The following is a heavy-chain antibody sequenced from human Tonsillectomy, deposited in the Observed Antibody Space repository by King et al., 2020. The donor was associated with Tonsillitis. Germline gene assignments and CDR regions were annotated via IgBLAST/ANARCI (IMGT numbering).Heavy chain of an antibody. CDR3: ARDKGYCRGGSCYSEDWFDP. D-gene: IGHD2-15*01. CDR1: GFTFNNYW. Sequence: VQLVESGGGLFQPGGSLRLSCAASGFTFNNYWMSWVRQAPGKGLEWVANIKQDGSEKYYVGSVKGRFTISRDNAKNSLYLQMNSLRAEDTAVYYCARDKGYCRGGSCYSEDWFDPWGQGTLVTVSS. J-gene: IGHJ5*02. CDR2: IKQDGSEK. V-gene: IGHV3-7*03.